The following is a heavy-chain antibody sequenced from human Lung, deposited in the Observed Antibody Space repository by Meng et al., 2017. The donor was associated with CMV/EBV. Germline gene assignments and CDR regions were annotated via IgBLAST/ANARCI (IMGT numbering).Heavy chain of an antibody. CDR3: ARNRYCSSTSGYFDY. CDR2: ISAYNGNT. J-gene: IGHJ4*02. V-gene: IGHV1-18*01. Sequence: ASVKVSCKASGYTFTSYGISWVRQAPGQGLEWMGWISAYNGNTNYAQKLQGRVTMTTDTSTSTAYMELRSLRSDDTAVYYCARNRYCSSTSGYFDYWGQGTLVTVSS. CDR1: GYTFTSYG. D-gene: IGHD2-2*01.